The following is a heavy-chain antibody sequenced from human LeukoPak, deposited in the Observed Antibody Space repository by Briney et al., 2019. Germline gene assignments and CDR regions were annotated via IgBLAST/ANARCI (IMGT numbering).Heavy chain of an antibody. CDR3: AKDRNDFWSGYINFDY. CDR1: GFTFSSYG. J-gene: IGHJ4*02. V-gene: IGHV3-30*02. Sequence: GGSLRLSCAASGFTFSSYGMHWVRQAPGKGLEWVAFIRYDGSNKYYADSVKGRFTISRDNSKNTLYLQMNSLRAEDTAVYYCAKDRNDFWSGYINFDYWGQGTLVTVSS. CDR2: IRYDGSNK. D-gene: IGHD3-3*01.